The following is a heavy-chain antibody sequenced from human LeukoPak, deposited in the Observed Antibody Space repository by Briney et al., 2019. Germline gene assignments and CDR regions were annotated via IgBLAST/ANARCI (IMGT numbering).Heavy chain of an antibody. CDR1: GFRFSTYA. CDR2: INAVDTNT. Sequence: GGSLRLSCAASGFRFSTYAMTWARQAPGKGLEYVSTINAVDTNTYYADSVKGRFTVSRDNSKNTLYLQMNSLRVDDTAVYYCAKQFLETNWGQGTLVTVSS. J-gene: IGHJ4*02. D-gene: IGHD1/OR15-1a*01. CDR3: AKQFLETN. V-gene: IGHV3-23*01.